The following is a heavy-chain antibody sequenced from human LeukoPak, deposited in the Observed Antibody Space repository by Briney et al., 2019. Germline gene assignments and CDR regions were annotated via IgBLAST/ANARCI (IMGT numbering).Heavy chain of an antibody. Sequence: ASVTVSFKASGYTFTGYYMHWVRQAPGQGLEWMGWINPNSGGTNYAQKFQGRVTMTRDTSISTAYMELSRLRSDDTAVYYCASRYSSGWYGVTYYYYGMDVWGQGTTVTVSS. CDR1: GYTFTGYY. V-gene: IGHV1-2*02. CDR3: ASRYSSGWYGVTYYYYGMDV. CDR2: INPNSGGT. J-gene: IGHJ6*02. D-gene: IGHD6-19*01.